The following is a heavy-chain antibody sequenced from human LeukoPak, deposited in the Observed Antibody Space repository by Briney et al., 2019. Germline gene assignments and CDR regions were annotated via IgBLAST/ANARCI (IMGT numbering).Heavy chain of an antibody. J-gene: IGHJ6*02. D-gene: IGHD3-22*01. CDR1: GFTFSNYW. V-gene: IGHV3-74*01. CDR3: ASFGYYYDSSGYSYYYYGMDV. CDR2: IDTDGSST. Sequence: PGGSLRLSCAASGFTFSNYWMYWVRQAPGKGLVWVSRIDTDGSSTSYADSVKGRFTISRDNAKNTLYLQMNSLRAEDTAVYYCASFGYYYDSSGYSYYYYGMDVWGQGTTVTVSS.